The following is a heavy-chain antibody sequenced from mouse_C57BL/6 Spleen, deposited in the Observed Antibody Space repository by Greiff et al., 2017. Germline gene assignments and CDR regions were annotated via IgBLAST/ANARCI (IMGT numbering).Heavy chain of an antibody. CDR3: ARDGTGAMDY. CDR2: INPHNGGT. CDR1: GYTFTDYY. V-gene: IGHV1-26*01. Sequence: VQLQQSGPELVKPGASVKISCKASGYTFTDYYLNWVKQSPGKRLEWIGDINPHNGGTSYNQKFKGKATLTVDKSSSPAYMELRSLTSEDAAVYDSARDGTGAMDYWGQGTSVTVAS. J-gene: IGHJ4*01. D-gene: IGHD4-1*01.